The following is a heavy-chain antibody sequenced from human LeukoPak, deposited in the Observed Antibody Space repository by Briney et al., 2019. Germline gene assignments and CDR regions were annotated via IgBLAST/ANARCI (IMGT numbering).Heavy chain of an antibody. CDR3: AREGKSGSYAGIDY. J-gene: IGHJ4*02. CDR2: INPSGGST. D-gene: IGHD1-26*01. CDR1: GYSFTSYY. V-gene: IGHV1-46*01. Sequence: ASVKVSCKASGYSFTSYYIHWVRQAPGQGLEWMGLINPSGGSTTYPQKFQGNITMTSDMSTTTVYMELSSLRSEDTAVYYCAREGKSGSYAGIDYWGQGTLVTVSS.